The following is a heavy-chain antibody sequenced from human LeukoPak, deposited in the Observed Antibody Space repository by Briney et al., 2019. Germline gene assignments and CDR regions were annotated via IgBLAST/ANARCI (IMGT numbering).Heavy chain of an antibody. CDR2: ISGSGGST. V-gene: IGHV3-23*01. J-gene: IGHJ4*02. CDR3: AKGLYYYDSTSDY. Sequence: GGSLRLSCAASGFTFSSYGMRWVRQAPGKGLEWVSGISGSGGSTYFADSVKGRFTISRDNSKNTLYLQMNNLRAEDTAIYYCAKGLYYYDSTSDYWGQGTLVTVSS. D-gene: IGHD3-22*01. CDR1: GFTFSSYG.